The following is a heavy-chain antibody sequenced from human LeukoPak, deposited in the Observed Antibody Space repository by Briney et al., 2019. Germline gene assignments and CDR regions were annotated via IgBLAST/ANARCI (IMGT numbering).Heavy chain of an antibody. Sequence: GGSLRLSCAGSGFTFSDFWMTWVRQTPGKGLEWVANIKEDGTEKNLVDSVKGRFTISRDNSKNTLYLQMNSLRAEDTAVYYCAKDSRSLPFDYWGQGTLVTVSS. CDR2: IKEDGTEK. CDR3: AKDSRSLPFDY. J-gene: IGHJ4*02. D-gene: IGHD1-26*01. CDR1: GFTFSDFW. V-gene: IGHV3-7*01.